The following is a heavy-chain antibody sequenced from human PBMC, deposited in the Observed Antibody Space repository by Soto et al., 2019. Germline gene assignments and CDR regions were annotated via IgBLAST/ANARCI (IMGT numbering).Heavy chain of an antibody. CDR3: ARDLAVGATFGY. J-gene: IGHJ4*02. D-gene: IGHD1-26*01. V-gene: IGHV4-30-4*01. CDR1: GGSISSGDYY. Sequence: PSETLSLTCTVSGGSISSGDYYWSWIRQPPGKGLEWIGYIYYSGSTYYNPSLKSRVTISVDTSKNQFSLKLSSVTAADTAVYYCARDLAVGATFGYWGQGTLVTVSS. CDR2: IYYSGST.